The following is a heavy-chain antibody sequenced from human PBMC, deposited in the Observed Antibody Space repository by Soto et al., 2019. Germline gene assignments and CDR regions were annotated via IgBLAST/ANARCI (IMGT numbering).Heavy chain of an antibody. CDR1: GFTFINYA. V-gene: IGHV3-23*01. CDR3: ARKMLGSPTRPNYWNFDL. D-gene: IGHD7-27*01. Sequence: EVQVLESGGGLVQPGGSLRLSCAGSGFTFINYAMNWVRQAPGKGLEWVSSISGCGDAAFFPDSVRGRFTISRDNSKNTGTLQMNSLGVDDTAVYYCARKMLGSPTRPNYWNFDLWGRGTLVTVSS. CDR2: ISGCGDAA. J-gene: IGHJ2*01.